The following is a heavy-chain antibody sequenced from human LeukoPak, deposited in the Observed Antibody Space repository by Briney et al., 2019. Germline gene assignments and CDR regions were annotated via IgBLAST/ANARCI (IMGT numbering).Heavy chain of an antibody. CDR2: ISAYNGNT. CDR1: GYTFTSYG. D-gene: IGHD2-15*01. V-gene: IGHV1-18*01. Sequence: ASVKVSCKASGYTFTSYGISWVRQAPGQGLEWMGWISAYNGNTNYAQKLQGRVTMTTDTSTSTAYMELRSLRSDDTAVYYCASLRAANLPSYYGMDVWGQGTTVTVSS. J-gene: IGHJ6*02. CDR3: ASLRAANLPSYYGMDV.